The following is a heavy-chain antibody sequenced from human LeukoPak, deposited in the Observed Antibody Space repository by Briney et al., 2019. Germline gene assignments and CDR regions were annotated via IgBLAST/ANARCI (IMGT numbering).Heavy chain of an antibody. Sequence: ASVSVSCKASGYTFTSYDINWLRQATGQGLERMGWINPNSGNTGYAQKFQGRVTMTRNTSISTAYMELSSLRSEDTAVYYCASDRVDIVATGFDYWGQGTLVTVSS. V-gene: IGHV1-8*01. J-gene: IGHJ4*02. D-gene: IGHD5-12*01. CDR1: GYTFTSYD. CDR2: INPNSGNT. CDR3: ASDRVDIVATGFDY.